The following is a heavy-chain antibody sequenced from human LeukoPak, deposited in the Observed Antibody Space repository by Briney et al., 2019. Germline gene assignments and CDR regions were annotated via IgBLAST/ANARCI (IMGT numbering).Heavy chain of an antibody. V-gene: IGHV3-30*18. CDR1: GFTFSSYG. J-gene: IGHJ3*02. CDR3: AKPRGPGPYAFDI. CDR2: ISYDGSNK. Sequence: PGGSLRLSCAASGFTFSSYGMHWVRQAPGKGLEWVAVISYDGSNKYYADSVKGRFTISRDNSKNTLYLQVNSLRAEDTAVYYCAKPRGPGPYAFDIWGQGTMVTVSS. D-gene: IGHD3-10*01.